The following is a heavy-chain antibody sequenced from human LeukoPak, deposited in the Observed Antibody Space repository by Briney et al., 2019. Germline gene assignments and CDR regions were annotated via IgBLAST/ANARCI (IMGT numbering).Heavy chain of an antibody. Sequence: GGSLRLSCAASGFAFNRYWMHWVRQAPGKGLVWVSRINGDGSTTSYADSVKGGFTISRDNAKNTLYLQMSSLRAEDTAVYYCATGNYYDSRGYYTFGHWGQGTLVTVSS. CDR2: INGDGSTT. CDR3: ATGNYYDSRGYYTFGH. D-gene: IGHD3-22*01. V-gene: IGHV3-74*01. CDR1: GFAFNRYW. J-gene: IGHJ4*02.